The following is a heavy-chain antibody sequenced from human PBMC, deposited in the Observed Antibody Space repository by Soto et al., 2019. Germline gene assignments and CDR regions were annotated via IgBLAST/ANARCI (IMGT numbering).Heavy chain of an antibody. CDR3: ARGRRGIAAAERELYDAFDI. V-gene: IGHV3-48*02. J-gene: IGHJ3*02. Sequence: GGSLRLSCAASGFTFSSYSMNWVRQAPGKGLEWVSYISSSSSTIYYADSVKGRFTISRDNAKNSLYLQMNSLRDEDTAVYYCARGRRGIAAAERELYDAFDIWGQGTMVTVSS. D-gene: IGHD6-13*01. CDR1: GFTFSSYS. CDR2: ISSSSSTI.